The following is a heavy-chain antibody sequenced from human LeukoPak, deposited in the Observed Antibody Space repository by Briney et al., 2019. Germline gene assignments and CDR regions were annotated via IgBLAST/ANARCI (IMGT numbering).Heavy chain of an antibody. D-gene: IGHD4-17*01. CDR3: ARIRRYDYDGYRPGWVYWYFDV. CDR2: IYYNGST. Sequence: PSETLSLTCSVSGGYISGYYWSWIRQPPGKGLEWIGFIYYNGSTNYNPSLKSRITISVDTSKNQFSLKLNSVTAADTAIFYCARIRRYDYDGYRPGWVYWYFDVWGRGTLVTVSS. J-gene: IGHJ2*01. V-gene: IGHV4-59*01. CDR1: GGYISGYY.